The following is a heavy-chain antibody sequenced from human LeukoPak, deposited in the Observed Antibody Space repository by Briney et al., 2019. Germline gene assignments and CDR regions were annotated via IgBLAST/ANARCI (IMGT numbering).Heavy chain of an antibody. CDR1: GFAFDDFA. V-gene: IGHV3-49*04. J-gene: IGHJ4*02. CDR2: IRRRAYGGAA. D-gene: IGHD1-14*01. CDR3: SRTGLVDFDY. Sequence: PGQSLRLSCTTSGFAFDDFAMSWVRQPAGKGLEWVGFIRRRAYGGAAEYAASVKGRLIISRDDSKGIAYLQMNSLKTEDTAVYYCSRTGLVDFDYWGQGSRVIVSP.